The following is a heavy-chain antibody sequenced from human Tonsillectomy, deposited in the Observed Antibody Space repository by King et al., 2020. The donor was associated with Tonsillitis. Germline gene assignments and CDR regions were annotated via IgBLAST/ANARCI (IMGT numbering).Heavy chain of an antibody. Sequence: QMQLQESGPGLVKPSETLSLTCTVSGGSISSYHWSWIRPPPGKGLEWIGYIYYSGSTNYNPSLKSRVTISVDTSKNQFSLKLSSVTAADTAVYYCARVLSSSGWKGVFDYWGQGTLVTVSS. D-gene: IGHD6-19*01. CDR2: IYYSGST. J-gene: IGHJ4*02. CDR3: ARVLSSSGWKGVFDY. CDR1: GGSISSYH. V-gene: IGHV4-59*01.